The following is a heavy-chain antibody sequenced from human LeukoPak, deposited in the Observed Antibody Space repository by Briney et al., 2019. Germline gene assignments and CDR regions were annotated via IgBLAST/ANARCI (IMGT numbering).Heavy chain of an antibody. D-gene: IGHD1-14*01. CDR2: INHSGST. Sequence: KPSETLSLTCAVYGGSFSGYYWSWIRQPPGKGLEWIGEINHSGSTNYNPSLKSRVTISVDTSKNQFSLKPSSVTAADTAVYYCARVNPESNWNHGVDYYYGMDVWGQGTTVTVSS. CDR1: GGSFSGYY. J-gene: IGHJ6*02. CDR3: ARVNPESNWNHGVDYYYGMDV. V-gene: IGHV4-34*01.